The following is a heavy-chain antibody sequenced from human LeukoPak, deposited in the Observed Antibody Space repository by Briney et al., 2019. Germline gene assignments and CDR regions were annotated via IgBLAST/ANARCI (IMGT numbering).Heavy chain of an antibody. CDR3: ARVYYDILTGYPLFDY. D-gene: IGHD3-9*01. Sequence: SETLSLTCTVSGGSISSYYWSWIRQPPGKGLEWIGYIYYSGSTNYNPSLKSRVTISVDTSKNQFSLKLSSVTAADTAVYYCARVYYDILTGYPLFDYWGQGTLVTVSS. J-gene: IGHJ4*02. CDR1: GGSISSYY. V-gene: IGHV4-59*01. CDR2: IYYSGST.